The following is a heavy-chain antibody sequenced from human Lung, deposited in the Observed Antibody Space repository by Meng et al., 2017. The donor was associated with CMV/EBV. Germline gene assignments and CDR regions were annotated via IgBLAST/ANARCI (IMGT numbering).Heavy chain of an antibody. V-gene: IGHV4-59*11. CDR2: MYYSGIS. Sequence: SETLSLXCTVSAASISSHYWSWIRQSPGKGLEWIGYMYYSGISNYNPSLGGRATILLDMSKNQFSLKLTSVTAADTAVYFGARYYCSGSSCYTTNWFDPWGQGSQVTVSS. J-gene: IGHJ5*02. CDR3: ARYYCSGSSCYTTNWFDP. CDR1: AASISSHY. D-gene: IGHD2-8*02.